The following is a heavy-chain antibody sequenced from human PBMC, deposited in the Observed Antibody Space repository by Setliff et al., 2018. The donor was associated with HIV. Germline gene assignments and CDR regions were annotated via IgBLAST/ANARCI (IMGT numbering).Heavy chain of an antibody. CDR3: AIRSLLGLQL. Sequence: GGSLRLSCVASGSSFSNFGFHWVRQAPGKGLEWVAVISFDGLNNYYADSVKGRFTISRDNSKDTVFLQMNRLSFEDTAVYYCAIRSLLGLQLWGQGSLVTISS. CDR2: ISFDGLNN. V-gene: IGHV3-30*03. CDR1: GSSFSNFG. J-gene: IGHJ1*01.